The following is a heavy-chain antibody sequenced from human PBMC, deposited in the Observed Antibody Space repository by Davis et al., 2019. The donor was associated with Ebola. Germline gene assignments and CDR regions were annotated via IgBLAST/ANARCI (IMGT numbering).Heavy chain of an antibody. Sequence: QTPSLTCAISGDRVSSNSAAWNWTRQSPSRGLEWLGRTYYRSKWYNEYAVSVKSRITINPDTSKNQFSLQLNSVTPEDMAGYYCARGDQPSTLGYWGQGTLVTVSS. CDR2: TYYRSKWYN. D-gene: IGHD2-2*01. CDR3: ARGDQPSTLGY. J-gene: IGHJ4*02. CDR1: GDRVSSNSAA. V-gene: IGHV6-1*01.